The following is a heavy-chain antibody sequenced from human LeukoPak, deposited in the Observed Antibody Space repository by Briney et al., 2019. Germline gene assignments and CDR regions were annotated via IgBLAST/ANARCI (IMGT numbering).Heavy chain of an antibody. J-gene: IGHJ4*02. Sequence: SETLSLTCTVSGGSISSGSYYWSWIRQPAGKGLEWIGRIYTSGSANYNPSLKSRVTISVDTSKNQFSLKLSSVTAADTAVYYCARRYYYDSSGYDDWGQGTLVTVSS. CDR3: ARRYYYDSSGYDD. CDR2: IYTSGSA. CDR1: GGSISSGSYY. D-gene: IGHD3-22*01. V-gene: IGHV4-61*02.